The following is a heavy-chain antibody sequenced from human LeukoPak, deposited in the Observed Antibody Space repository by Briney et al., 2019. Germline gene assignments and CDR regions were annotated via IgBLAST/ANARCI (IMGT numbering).Heavy chain of an antibody. V-gene: IGHV4-34*01. CDR1: GGSFSGYY. Sequence: SETLSLTCAVCGGSFSGYYWSWIRQPPGKGLEWIGEINHSGSTNYNPSLKSRVTISVDTSKNQFSLKLSSVTAADTAVYYCARVGKGYCSSTSCYRAFDIWGQGTMVTVSS. CDR3: ARVGKGYCSSTSCYRAFDI. CDR2: INHSGST. D-gene: IGHD2-2*01. J-gene: IGHJ3*02.